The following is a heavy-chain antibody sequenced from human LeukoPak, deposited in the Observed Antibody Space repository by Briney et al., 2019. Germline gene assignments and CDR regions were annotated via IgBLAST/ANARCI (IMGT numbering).Heavy chain of an antibody. CDR3: ATRAGTLVDFDY. Sequence: GESLKISCRGSGYSFPTYWIGWVRQMPGKGPEWVGIIYPADSDTRYSPSFQGQVTISADRSISTAYLQWSSLKASDTAMYYCATRAGTLVDFDYWGQGTLVTVSS. CDR2: IYPADSDT. V-gene: IGHV5-51*01. CDR1: GYSFPTYW. J-gene: IGHJ4*02. D-gene: IGHD6-13*01.